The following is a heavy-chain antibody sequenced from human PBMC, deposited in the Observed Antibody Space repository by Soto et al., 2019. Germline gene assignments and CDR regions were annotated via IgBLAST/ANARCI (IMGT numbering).Heavy chain of an antibody. CDR2: INPNSGDT. CDR3: ARSSYQRVVGVYFDY. Sequence: ASVKVSCKASGYTFTGYYIHWVRQAPGQGLEWMGWINPNSGDTNYAQNFQDWATVTRDTSISTVYMEVSRLRSDDTAVYFCARSSYQRVVGVYFDYWGQGTLVTVSS. V-gene: IGHV1-2*04. J-gene: IGHJ4*02. CDR1: GYTFTGYY. D-gene: IGHD3-10*01.